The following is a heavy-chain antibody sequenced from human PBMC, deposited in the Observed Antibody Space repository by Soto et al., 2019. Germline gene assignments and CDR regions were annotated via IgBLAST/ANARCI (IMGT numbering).Heavy chain of an antibody. CDR3: ARGYSSSSYLDY. V-gene: IGHV4-59*01. CDR1: GGSISSYY. CDR2: IYYSGST. J-gene: IGHJ4*02. D-gene: IGHD6-6*01. Sequence: SETLSLTCTVSGGSISSYYWSWIRQPPGKGLEWIGYIYYSGSTNYNPSFKSRVTISVDTSKNQFSLKLSSVTAADTAVYYCARGYSSSSYLDYWGQGTLVTVSS.